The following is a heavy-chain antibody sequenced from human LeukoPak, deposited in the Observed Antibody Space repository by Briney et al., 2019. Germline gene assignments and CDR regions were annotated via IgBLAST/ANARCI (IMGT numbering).Heavy chain of an antibody. D-gene: IGHD3-22*01. CDR1: GGSVSSYY. CDR3: ARLRDSSGYYPFDY. Sequence: PSETLSLTCTVSGGSVSSYYWSWIRQPPGKGLEWIGYIYYSGSTNYNPSLKSRVTISVDTSMNQFSLKLSSVTAADTAVYYCARLRDSSGYYPFDYWGQGTLVTVSS. CDR2: IYYSGST. V-gene: IGHV4-59*02. J-gene: IGHJ4*02.